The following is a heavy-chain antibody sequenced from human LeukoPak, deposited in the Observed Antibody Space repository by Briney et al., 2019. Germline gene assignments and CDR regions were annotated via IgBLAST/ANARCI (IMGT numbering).Heavy chain of an antibody. D-gene: IGHD5-12*01. J-gene: IGHJ4*02. Sequence: GGSLRLSCAASGFTFSSYAMHWVRQAPGKGLEWVAVISYDGSNKYYADSVKGRFTISRDNSKNTLYLQMNSLRAEDTAVYYCARVWSDGYNSPFDYWGQGTLVTVSS. CDR2: ISYDGSNK. V-gene: IGHV3-30-3*01. CDR1: GFTFSSYA. CDR3: ARVWSDGYNSPFDY.